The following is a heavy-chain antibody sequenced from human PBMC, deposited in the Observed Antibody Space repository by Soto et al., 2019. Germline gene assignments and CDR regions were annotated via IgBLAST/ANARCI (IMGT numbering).Heavy chain of an antibody. CDR2: MNPNSGNT. CDR3: ARGGGDFWSGYYYYYYMDV. CDR1: GYTFTSYD. D-gene: IGHD3-3*01. J-gene: IGHJ6*03. V-gene: IGHV1-8*01. Sequence: ASVKVSCKASGYTFTSYDINWVRQATGQGLEWMGWMNPNSGNTGYAQKFQGRVTMTRNTSISTAYMELGSLRSEDTAVYYCARGGGDFWSGYYYYYYMDVWGKGTTVTVSS.